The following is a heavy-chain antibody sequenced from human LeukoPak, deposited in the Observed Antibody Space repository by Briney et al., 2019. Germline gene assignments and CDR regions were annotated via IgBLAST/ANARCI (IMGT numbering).Heavy chain of an antibody. CDR2: IYSGGST. D-gene: IGHD5-18*01. CDR1: GFTVSGNY. J-gene: IGHJ6*02. Sequence: AGGSLRLSCAASGFTVSGNYMSWVRQAPGKGLEWVSVIYSGGSTYYADSVKGRFTISRDNSKNTLYLQMNSLRAEDTAVYYCARDSGYGYYYYYGMDVWGQGTTVTVSS. CDR3: ARDSGYGYYYYYGMDV. V-gene: IGHV3-66*01.